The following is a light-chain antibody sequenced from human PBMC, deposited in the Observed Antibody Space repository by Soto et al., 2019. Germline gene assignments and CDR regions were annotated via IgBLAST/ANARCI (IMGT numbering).Light chain of an antibody. CDR1: QSISSW. J-gene: IGKJ1*01. Sequence: DIQMTQSPSTLSASVGDRVTITCRASQSISSWLEWYQQKTGKDPKLLIYDASSLKSGVPSRWSGSGAGTEFTLTNSSLQHDEYETDYCQQYNSYSPTFGRGTKVEIK. CDR2: DAS. V-gene: IGKV1-5*01. CDR3: QQYNSYSPT.